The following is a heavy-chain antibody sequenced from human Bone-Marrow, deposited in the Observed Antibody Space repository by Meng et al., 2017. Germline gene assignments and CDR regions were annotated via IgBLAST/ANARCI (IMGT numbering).Heavy chain of an antibody. CDR3: ARERSDFWSGYPIYYYYGMGV. D-gene: IGHD3-3*01. CDR1: GFTFSSYA. V-gene: IGHV3-30*04. J-gene: IGHJ6*02. CDR2: ISYDGSNK. Sequence: GESLKISCAASGFTFSSYAMHWVRQAPGKGLEWVAVISYDGSNKYYADSVKGRFTISRDNSKNTLYLQMNSLRAEDTAVYYCARERSDFWSGYPIYYYYGMGVWGQGNMVNV.